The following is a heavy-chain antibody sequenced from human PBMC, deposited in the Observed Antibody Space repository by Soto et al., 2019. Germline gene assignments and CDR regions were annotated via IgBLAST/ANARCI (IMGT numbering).Heavy chain of an antibody. CDR1: GYTFTSYA. V-gene: IGHV1-3*01. D-gene: IGHD2-15*01. Sequence: ASVKVSCKASGYTFTSYAMHWVRQAPGQRLEWMGWINAGNGNTKYSQKFQGRVTITRDTSASTAYMELSSLRSEDTAVYYCARGVPGLLPDYFDYWGQGTLVTVSS. J-gene: IGHJ4*02. CDR3: ARGVPGLLPDYFDY. CDR2: INAGNGNT.